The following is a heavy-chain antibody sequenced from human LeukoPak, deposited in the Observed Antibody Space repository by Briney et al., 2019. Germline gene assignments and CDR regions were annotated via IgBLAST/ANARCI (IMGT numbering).Heavy chain of an antibody. CDR2: ISSSGSTI. J-gene: IGHJ4*02. D-gene: IGHD3-22*01. V-gene: IGHV3-48*03. CDR1: GSSFSSYE. CDR3: AGGDSSGYYPIDY. Sequence: PGGSLRLSCAASGSSFSSYETNWVRQAPGKGLEWVSYISSSGSTIYYADSVKGRFTISRDNAKHSLYLQMNSLRAEDTAVYYCAGGDSSGYYPIDYWGQGTLVTVSS.